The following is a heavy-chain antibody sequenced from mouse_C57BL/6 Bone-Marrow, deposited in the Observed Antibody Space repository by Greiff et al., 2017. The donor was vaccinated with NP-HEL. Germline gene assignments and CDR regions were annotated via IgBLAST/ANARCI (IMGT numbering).Heavy chain of an antibody. D-gene: IGHD2-2*01. CDR1: GYSFTDYN. V-gene: IGHV1-39*01. CDR3: ARGAYGYDGYWYFDV. Sequence: EVQLQQSGPELVKPGASVKISCKASGYSFTDYNMNWVKQSNGKSLEWIGVINPNYGPPRSTQKFKGKATLTVDQSSSTAYMQLNSLTSEDSAVYYGARGAYGYDGYWYFDVWGTGTTVTVSS. CDR2: INPNYGPP. J-gene: IGHJ1*03.